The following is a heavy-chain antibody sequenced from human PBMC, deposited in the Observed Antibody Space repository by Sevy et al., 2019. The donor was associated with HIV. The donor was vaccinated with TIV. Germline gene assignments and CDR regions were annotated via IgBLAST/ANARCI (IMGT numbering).Heavy chain of an antibody. J-gene: IGHJ5*02. CDR3: ARDGYNWIPFDR. Sequence: GGSLRLSCVASGFTLNSYAMSWVRQAPGKGLEWISDISGTGARTNYADSVVGRFTISRDNSKNTLYLQMISLRAEDTAIYYCARDGYNWIPFDRWGQGTLVTVSS. D-gene: IGHD1-20*01. V-gene: IGHV3-23*01. CDR2: ISGTGART. CDR1: GFTLNSYA.